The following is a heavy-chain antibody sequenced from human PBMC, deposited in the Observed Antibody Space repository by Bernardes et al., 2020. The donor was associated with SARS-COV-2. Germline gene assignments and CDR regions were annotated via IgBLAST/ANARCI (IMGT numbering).Heavy chain of an antibody. CDR2: ISASTRTI. D-gene: IGHD3-22*01. Sequence: GGPLRLSCASSGFTFNSYSMNWVRQAPGKGLEWVSYISASTRTIYYADSVKGRFTVSRDNAKDSLFLQMNSLRAEDTAVYYCARDRLEWFYDSSGVGYWGQGALVTVSS. CDR1: GFTFNSYS. J-gene: IGHJ4*02. V-gene: IGHV3-48*04. CDR3: ARDRLEWFYDSSGVGY.